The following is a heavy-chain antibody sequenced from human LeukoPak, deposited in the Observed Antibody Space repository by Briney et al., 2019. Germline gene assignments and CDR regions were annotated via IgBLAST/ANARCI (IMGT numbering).Heavy chain of an antibody. Sequence: GGSLRLSRAASGFTFSSYSMNWVRQAPGKGLEWVSSISSSSSYIYYADSVKGRFTISRDNSKNTLYLQMNSLRAEDTAVYYCAKLHNLNSDYWGQGTLVTVSS. CDR1: GFTFSSYS. D-gene: IGHD1-14*01. J-gene: IGHJ4*02. V-gene: IGHV3-21*04. CDR3: AKLHNLNSDY. CDR2: ISSSSSYI.